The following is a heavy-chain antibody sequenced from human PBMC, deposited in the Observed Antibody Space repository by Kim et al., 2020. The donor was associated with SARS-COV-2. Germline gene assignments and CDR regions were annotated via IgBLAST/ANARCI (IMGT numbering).Heavy chain of an antibody. CDR3: ARGGNWNDAFDY. V-gene: IGHV1-3*01. D-gene: IGHD1-1*01. Sequence: TKFSQKFQGRVTISRDTSASTVYMEVSSLRSEDKAVYYCARGGNWNDAFDYWGQGTLVTVSS. CDR2: T. J-gene: IGHJ4*02.